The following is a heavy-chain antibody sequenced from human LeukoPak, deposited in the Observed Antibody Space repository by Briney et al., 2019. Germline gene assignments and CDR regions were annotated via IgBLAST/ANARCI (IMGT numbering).Heavy chain of an antibody. V-gene: IGHV3-74*01. CDR3: ASGYYLDVGGCPSNY. Sequence: GGSLRPSCAASGLTPSSIWTHWDSQAQRKGLGWVSRINSDGSSKSYADSLKDLFTNARDNAKHTLYLQLNSLSAEDTPVYYCASGYYLDVGGCPSNYRGEGALVTVSS. CDR2: INSDGSSK. J-gene: IGHJ4*02. D-gene: IGHD2-8*01. CDR1: GLTPSSIW.